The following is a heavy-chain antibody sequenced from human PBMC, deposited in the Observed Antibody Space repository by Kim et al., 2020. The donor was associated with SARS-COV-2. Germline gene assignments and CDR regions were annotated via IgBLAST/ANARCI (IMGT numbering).Heavy chain of an antibody. V-gene: IGHV4-34*01. CDR1: GGSFSGYY. CDR3: ARRPRLDSSGYYYVSAFDI. Sequence: SETLSLTCAVYGGSFSGYYWSWIRQPPGKGLEWIGEINHSGSTNYNPSLKSRVTISVDTYKNQFSLKLSSVTAADTAVYYCARRPRLDSSGYYYVSAFDIWGQGTMVTVSS. J-gene: IGHJ3*02. D-gene: IGHD3-22*01. CDR2: INHSGST.